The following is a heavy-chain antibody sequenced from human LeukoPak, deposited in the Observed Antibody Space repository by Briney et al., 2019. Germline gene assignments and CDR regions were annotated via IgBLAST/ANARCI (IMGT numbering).Heavy chain of an antibody. CDR2: IIPILGIA. J-gene: IGHJ4*02. D-gene: IGHD3-22*01. V-gene: IGHV1-69*04. CDR1: GGTFSSYA. Sequence: SVKVSCKASGGTFSSYAISWVRQAPGQGLEWMGRIIPILGIANYAQKLQGRVTMTTDTSTSTAYMELRSLRSDDTAVYYCARDPRENYYDSSGYYGNTEGIDYWGQGTLVTVSS. CDR3: ARDPRENYYDSSGYYGNTEGIDY.